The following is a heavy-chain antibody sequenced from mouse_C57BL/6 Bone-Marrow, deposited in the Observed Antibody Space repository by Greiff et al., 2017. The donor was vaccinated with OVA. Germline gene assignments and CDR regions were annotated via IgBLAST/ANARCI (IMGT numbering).Heavy chain of an antibody. Sequence: EVMLVESGGCLVKPGGSLKLSCAASGFTFSDYGMHWVRQAPEKGLEWVAYISSGSSTIYYADTGKGRFTISRDNAKNTLFLQMTSLRSEDTAMYYCARRLLPHYYAMDYWGQGTSVTVSS. CDR1: GFTFSDYG. V-gene: IGHV5-17*01. CDR3: ARRLLPHYYAMDY. J-gene: IGHJ4*01. CDR2: ISSGSSTI. D-gene: IGHD2-3*01.